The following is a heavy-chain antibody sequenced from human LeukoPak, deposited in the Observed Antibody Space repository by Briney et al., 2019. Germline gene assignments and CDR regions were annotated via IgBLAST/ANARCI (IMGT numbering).Heavy chain of an antibody. J-gene: IGHJ4*02. V-gene: IGHV3-15*07. CDR2: IKSRPDGGTI. CDR3: ATGAPTVGLDY. Sequence: PGGSLRLSCAGSGFTFSNAWMNWVRQAPGKGLEWVGRIKSRPDGGTIDYAAPVKGRFTISRDDPRNTVYLQMNSLKTEDTAVYYCATGAPTVGLDYWGQGSLVTVSS. D-gene: IGHD4-17*01. CDR1: GFTFSNAW.